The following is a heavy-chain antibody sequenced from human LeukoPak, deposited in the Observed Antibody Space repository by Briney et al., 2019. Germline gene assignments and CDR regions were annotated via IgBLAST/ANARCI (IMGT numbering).Heavy chain of an antibody. Sequence: ASVKVSCKASGYTFTGYYMHWVRQAPGQGLEWMGWINPNSGGTNYAQKFQGRVTMTRDTSISTAYMELSRLRSDDTAVYYCARVRNYYDSSGYPSHYFDYWGQGTLVTVSS. J-gene: IGHJ4*02. V-gene: IGHV1-2*02. CDR3: ARVRNYYDSSGYPSHYFDY. CDR2: INPNSGGT. CDR1: GYTFTGYY. D-gene: IGHD3-22*01.